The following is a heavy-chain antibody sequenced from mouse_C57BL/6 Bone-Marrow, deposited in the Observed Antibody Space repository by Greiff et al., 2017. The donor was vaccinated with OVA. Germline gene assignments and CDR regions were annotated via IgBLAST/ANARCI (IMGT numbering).Heavy chain of an antibody. V-gene: IGHV1-56*01. CDR2: IFPGSGST. Sequence: VQLQQPGAELVRPGTSVKLSCKASGYTFTSHWMQWVRQRPGQGLEWIGEIFPGSGSTYYNEKFKGKATLTVDTSSSTAYMQLSSLTSEDSAVYFCASFSVFAYWGQGTLVTVSA. D-gene: IGHD3-1*01. CDR3: ASFSVFAY. CDR1: GYTFTSHW. J-gene: IGHJ3*01.